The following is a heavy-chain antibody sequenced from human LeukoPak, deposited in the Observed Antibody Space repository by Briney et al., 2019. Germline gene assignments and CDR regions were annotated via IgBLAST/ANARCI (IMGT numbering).Heavy chain of an antibody. V-gene: IGHV3-30*02. CDR1: GFTSSSYG. CDR3: AKDRGGYATAGIDY. CDR2: IRYDGSNK. J-gene: IGHJ4*02. D-gene: IGHD6-13*01. Sequence: GGSLRLSCAASGFTSSSYGMHWVRQAPGKGLEWVAFIRYDGSNKYYADSVKGRFTISRDNSKNTLYLQMNSLRAEDTAVYYCAKDRGGYATAGIDYWGQGTLVTVSS.